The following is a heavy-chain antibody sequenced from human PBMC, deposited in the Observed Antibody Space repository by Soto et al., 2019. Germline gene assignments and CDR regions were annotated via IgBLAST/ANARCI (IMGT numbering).Heavy chain of an antibody. CDR1: GYTFTSYG. CDR3: ARALCFGDHPGGNGY. CDR2: ISAYNGNT. D-gene: IGHD3-10*01. V-gene: IGHV1-18*01. J-gene: IGHJ4*02. Sequence: QVQLVQSGAEVKKPGASVKVSCKASGYTFTSYGISWVRQAPGQGLELMGWISAYNGNTNCAQRLGGRVTMTTDPYRSTGCMELRGLRPDDTAVYYDARALCFGDHPGGNGYWGQGTLVTVSS.